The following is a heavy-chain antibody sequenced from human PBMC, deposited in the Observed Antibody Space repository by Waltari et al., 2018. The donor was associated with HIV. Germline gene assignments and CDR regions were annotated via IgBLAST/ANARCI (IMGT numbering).Heavy chain of an antibody. D-gene: IGHD3-3*01. V-gene: IGHV3-21*01. J-gene: IGHJ4*02. Sequence: EVQLVESGGGVVKPGGSLRLSCVASGFTFNTFSMKWVRQAPGKGREWVSSISRTSGFIYYADSLKGRFTVSRDNAKNSLYLQINNLRADDTAVYYCASEDFWGGPHQWGQGTLVTVSS. CDR2: ISRTSGFI. CDR3: ASEDFWGGPHQ. CDR1: GFTFNTFS.